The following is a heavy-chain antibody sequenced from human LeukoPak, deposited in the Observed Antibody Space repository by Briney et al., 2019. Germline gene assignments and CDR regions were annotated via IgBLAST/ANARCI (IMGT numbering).Heavy chain of an antibody. D-gene: IGHD1-1*01. V-gene: IGHV4-39*07. CDR2: IYYSGST. Sequence: SETLSLTCTVSGGSISSSSYYWGWIRQPPGKGLVWIGSIYYSGSTYYNPSLKSRVTISVDTSKNQFSLKLSSVTAADTAVYYCAREVPGTSQGWFDPWGQGTLVTVSS. CDR3: AREVPGTSQGWFDP. J-gene: IGHJ5*02. CDR1: GGSISSSSYY.